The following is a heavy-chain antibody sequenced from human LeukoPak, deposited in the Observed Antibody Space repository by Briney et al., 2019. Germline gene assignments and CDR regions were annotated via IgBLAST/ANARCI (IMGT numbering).Heavy chain of an antibody. CDR1: GYTFTSYY. CDR2: INPSGGST. CDR3: AREYKPRCPGY. V-gene: IGHV1-46*01. J-gene: IGHJ4*02. Sequence: ASVKVSCKASGYTFTSYYMHWVRRAPGQGLEWMGIINPSGGSTSYAQKFQGRVTMTRDTSTSTVYMELSSLRSEDTAVYYCAREYKPRCPGYWGQGTLVTVSS. D-gene: IGHD1-14*01.